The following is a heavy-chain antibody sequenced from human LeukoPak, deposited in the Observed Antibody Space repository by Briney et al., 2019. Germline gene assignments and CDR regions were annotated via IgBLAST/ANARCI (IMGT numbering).Heavy chain of an antibody. V-gene: IGHV4-34*01. CDR1: GGSFSGYY. D-gene: IGHD5-24*01. CDR2: TNHSGST. J-gene: IGHJ3*02. CDR3: ARGWKRWLQPRRDAFDI. Sequence: SETLSLTCAVYGGSFSGYYWSWIRQPPGKGLEWIGETNHSGSTNYNPSLKSRVTISVDTSKNQFSLKLSSVTAADTAVYYCARGWKRWLQPRRDAFDIWGQGTMVTVSS.